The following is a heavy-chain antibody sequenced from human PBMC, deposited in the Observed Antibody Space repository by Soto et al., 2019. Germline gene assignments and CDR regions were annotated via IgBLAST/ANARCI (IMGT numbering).Heavy chain of an antibody. CDR2: IKQDGSEK. J-gene: IGHJ6*03. V-gene: IGHV3-7*01. CDR3: ARDQAYIGYCSSTSCYEGSAWRTSYYMDV. D-gene: IGHD2-2*01. CDR1: GFTFSSYW. Sequence: GGSLRLSCAASGFTFSSYWMSWVRQAPGKGLEWVANIKQDGSEKYYVDSVKGRFTISRDNAKNSLYLQMNSLRAEDTAVYYCARDQAYIGYCSSTSCYEGSAWRTSYYMDVWGKGTTVTVSS.